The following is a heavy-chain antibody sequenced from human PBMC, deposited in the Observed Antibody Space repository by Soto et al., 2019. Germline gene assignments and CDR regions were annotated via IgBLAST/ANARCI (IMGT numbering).Heavy chain of an antibody. CDR3: ARASSSSGQCYYFDY. CDR1: GFTFSSYN. V-gene: IGHV3-64*02. Sequence: EVQLVESVEGLVQPGGSLRLSCAAAGFTFSSYNIHWIRQAPGKGLEFVSAISRSGDRTYYADSVKGRFTIPRDNSKNPVSLQMASLRAEDMALYYWARASSSSGQCYYFDYWGRGALVCVSS. D-gene: IGHD3-22*01. J-gene: IGHJ4*02. CDR2: ISRSGDRT.